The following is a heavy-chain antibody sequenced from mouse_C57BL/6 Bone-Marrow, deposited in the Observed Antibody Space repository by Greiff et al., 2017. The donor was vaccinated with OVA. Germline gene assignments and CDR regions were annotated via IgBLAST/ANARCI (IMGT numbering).Heavy chain of an antibody. D-gene: IGHD2-3*01. CDR1: GYTFTSYW. Sequence: QVQLQQPGAELVRPGSSVKLSCKASGYTFTSYWMHWVKQRPIQGLEWIGNIDPSDSETHYNQKFKDKATLTVDKSSSTAYMQLRSLTSEDSAVYYCARDYDGNYPAWFAYWGQGTLVTVSA. CDR2: IDPSDSET. CDR3: ARDYDGNYPAWFAY. V-gene: IGHV1-52*01. J-gene: IGHJ3*01.